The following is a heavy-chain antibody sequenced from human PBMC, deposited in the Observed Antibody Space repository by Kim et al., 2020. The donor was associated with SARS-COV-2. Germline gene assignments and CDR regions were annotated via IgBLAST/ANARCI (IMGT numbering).Heavy chain of an antibody. CDR2: ISYDGSNK. Sequence: GGSLRLSCAASGFTFSSYAMHWVRQAPGKGLEWVAVISYDGSNKYYADSVKGLFTISRDNSKNTLYLQMNSLRAEDTAVYYCARGPWMTYYYGSGVPADFDYWGQGTLVTVSS. J-gene: IGHJ4*02. CDR3: ARGPWMTYYYGSGVPADFDY. V-gene: IGHV3-30*04. CDR1: GFTFSSYA. D-gene: IGHD3-10*01.